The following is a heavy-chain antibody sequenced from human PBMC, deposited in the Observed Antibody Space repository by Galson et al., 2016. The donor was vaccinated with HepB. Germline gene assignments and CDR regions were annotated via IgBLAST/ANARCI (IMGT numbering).Heavy chain of an antibody. CDR3: ARGDYGDYEGGFYYYGMDV. J-gene: IGHJ6*02. D-gene: IGHD4-17*01. CDR2: IIPIFGTA. V-gene: IGHV1-69*13. CDR1: GGTFSSYA. Sequence: SVKVSCKASGGTFSSYAISWVRQAPGQGLEWMGGIIPIFGTANYAQKFRGRVTITADESTSTGYMELSSLRSEDTAVYYCARGDYGDYEGGFYYYGMDVWGQGTTVTVSS.